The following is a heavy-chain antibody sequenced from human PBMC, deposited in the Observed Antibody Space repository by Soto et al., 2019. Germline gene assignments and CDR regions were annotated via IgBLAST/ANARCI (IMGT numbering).Heavy chain of an antibody. CDR1: GYTFTSYA. CDR2: IIPIFGTA. CDR3: ARDHYYDSSGNYWYFDL. Sequence: SVKVSCKASGYTFTSYAISWVRQAPGQGLEWMGGIIPIFGTANYAQKFQGRVTITADESTSTAYMELSSLRSEDTAVYYCARDHYYDSSGNYWYFDLWGRGTLVTVSS. V-gene: IGHV1-69*13. D-gene: IGHD3-22*01. J-gene: IGHJ2*01.